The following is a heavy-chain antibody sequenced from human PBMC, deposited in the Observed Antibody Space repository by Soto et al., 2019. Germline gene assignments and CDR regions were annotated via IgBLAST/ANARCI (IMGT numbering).Heavy chain of an antibody. CDR3: PRAAISMVRGTNNWFDP. J-gene: IGHJ5*02. CDR1: GFIFSDHA. CDR2: ISGNGIAT. Sequence: VGSLRLSCEASGFIFSDHAMSWVRQAPGKGLEWVSAISGNGIATYYADSVKGRFTISRDNSKNTLYLQMNRLRADDTAVYYCPRAAISMVRGTNNWFDPWGQGTLVTVSS. V-gene: IGHV3-23*01. D-gene: IGHD3-10*01.